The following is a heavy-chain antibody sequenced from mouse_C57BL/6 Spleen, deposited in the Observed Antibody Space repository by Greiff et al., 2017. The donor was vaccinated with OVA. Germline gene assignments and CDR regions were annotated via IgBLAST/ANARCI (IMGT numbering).Heavy chain of an antibody. CDR2: INPYNGGT. Sequence: EVQLQESGPVLVKPGASVKMSCKASGYTFTDYYMNWVKQSHGKSLEWIGVINPYNGGTSYNQKFKGKATLTVDKSSSTAYMELNSLTSEDSAVYYCARGYGSSYVYFDYWGQGTTLTVSS. CDR3: ARGYGSSYVYFDY. J-gene: IGHJ2*01. CDR1: GYTFTDYY. D-gene: IGHD1-1*01. V-gene: IGHV1-19*01.